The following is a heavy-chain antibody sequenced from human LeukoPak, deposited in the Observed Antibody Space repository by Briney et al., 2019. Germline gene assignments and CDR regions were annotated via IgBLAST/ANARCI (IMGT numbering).Heavy chain of an antibody. CDR2: ISVYNGNT. J-gene: IGHJ4*02. CDR3: ARVGYYYDSSGVFDY. CDR1: GYTFTSYG. V-gene: IGHV1-18*01. D-gene: IGHD3-22*01. Sequence: ASVKVSCKASGYTFTSYGISWVRQAPGQGLEWMGWISVYNGNTNYAQKLQGRVTMTTDTSTSTAYMELRSLRSDDTAVYYCARVGYYYDSSGVFDYWGQGTLVTVSS.